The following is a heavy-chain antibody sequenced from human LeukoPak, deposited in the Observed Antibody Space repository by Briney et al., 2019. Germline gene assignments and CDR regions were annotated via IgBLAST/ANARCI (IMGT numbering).Heavy chain of an antibody. CDR3: AKDLRYGSGSYPYYFDY. CDR2: ISYDGSNK. D-gene: IGHD3-10*01. CDR1: GFTFSSYG. Sequence: GRSLRLSCAASGFTFSSYGMHWVRQAPGKGLEWVAVISYDGSNKYYADSVKGRFTISRDNSKNTLYLQMNSLRAEDTAVYYCAKDLRYGSGSYPYYFDYWGQGTLATVSS. J-gene: IGHJ4*02. V-gene: IGHV3-30*18.